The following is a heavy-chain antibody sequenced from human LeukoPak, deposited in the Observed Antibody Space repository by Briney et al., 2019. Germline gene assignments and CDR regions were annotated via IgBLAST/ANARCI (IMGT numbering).Heavy chain of an antibody. V-gene: IGHV3-33*06. CDR3: AKNIGADGYKPIDC. J-gene: IGHJ4*02. CDR2: IWFDGSSE. CDR1: VFTFNSYG. Sequence: GRSLRLSCAASVFTFNSYGMHWVRQAPGKGLEWVAVIWFDGSSEYYADSVRGRFTISRDNSKNTLYLQMNSLRAEDTALYYCAKNIGADGYKPIDCWGQGTLVTVSS. D-gene: IGHD5-24*01.